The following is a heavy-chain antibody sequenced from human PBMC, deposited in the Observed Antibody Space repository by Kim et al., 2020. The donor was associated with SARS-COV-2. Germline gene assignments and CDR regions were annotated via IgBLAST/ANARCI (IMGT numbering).Heavy chain of an antibody. CDR1: GFTFSSYA. CDR3: AKGSWFEEMATPGFWYFDL. V-gene: IGHV3-23*01. CDR2: ISGSGGST. J-gene: IGHJ2*01. Sequence: GGSLRLSCAASGFTFSSYAMSWVRQAPGKGLEWVSAISGSGGSTYYADSVKGRFTISRDNSKNTLYLQMNSLRAEDTAVYYCAKGSWFEEMATPGFWYFDLWGRGTLVTVSS. D-gene: IGHD3-10*01.